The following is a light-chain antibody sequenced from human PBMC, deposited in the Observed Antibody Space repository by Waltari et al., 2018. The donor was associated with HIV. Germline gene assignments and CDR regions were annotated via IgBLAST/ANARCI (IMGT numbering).Light chain of an antibody. CDR2: EVS. V-gene: IGLV2-14*01. CDR1: SSDVGGCNN. Sequence: QCALTQPHSVSASPGPSINISCTANSSDVGGCNNVTWYQQNPGKAPKLLIYEVSNRPSGISNRFSGSKSGNTASLTISGLQAEDEADYYCCSYASSTTLDVFGGGTKLTVL. J-gene: IGLJ2*01. CDR3: CSYASSTTLDV.